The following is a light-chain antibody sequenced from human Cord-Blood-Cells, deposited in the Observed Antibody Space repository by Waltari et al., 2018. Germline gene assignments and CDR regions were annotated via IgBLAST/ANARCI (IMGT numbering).Light chain of an antibody. J-gene: IGLJ3*02. Sequence: QSLLTQPPSVSGAPGQRVTISCTGSSPNIGDGYDVHWYQQLPGTAPKLLIYGNSNRPSGVPDRFSGSKSGTSASLAITGLQAEDEADYYCQSYDSSLSGWVFGGGTKLTVL. V-gene: IGLV1-40*01. CDR1: SPNIGDGYD. CDR2: GNS. CDR3: QSYDSSLSGWV.